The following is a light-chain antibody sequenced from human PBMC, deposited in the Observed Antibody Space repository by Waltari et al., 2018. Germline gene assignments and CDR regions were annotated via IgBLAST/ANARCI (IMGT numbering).Light chain of an antibody. Sequence: EIVLTQSPGTLSLSPGERATLPCRASQSLSSFLAWYQQKPGQAPRLLIFDASGRATGVPDRFSGSESGTVFTLTISSLEPEDFAVYYCQQYGTSAGTFGQGTKLEIK. CDR1: QSLSSF. J-gene: IGKJ2*01. V-gene: IGKV3-20*01. CDR3: QQYGTSAGT. CDR2: DAS.